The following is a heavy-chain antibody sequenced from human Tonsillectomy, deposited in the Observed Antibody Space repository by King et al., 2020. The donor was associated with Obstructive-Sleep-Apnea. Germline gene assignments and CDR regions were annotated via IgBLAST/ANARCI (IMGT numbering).Heavy chain of an antibody. D-gene: IGHD3-10*01. Sequence: VQLVESGGGLVQPGRSLRLSCAVSGFTLDEYAMHLVRQAPGKGLEWVSGISWHSGTIGSVDSVKGRFTIFRDNAKNSLYLEMNSLRAEDTALYYCVKGDYGSGQSGGDVWGQGTTVTVSS. CDR3: VKGDYGSGQSGGDV. J-gene: IGHJ6*02. CDR2: ISWHSGTI. V-gene: IGHV3-9*01. CDR1: GFTLDEYA.